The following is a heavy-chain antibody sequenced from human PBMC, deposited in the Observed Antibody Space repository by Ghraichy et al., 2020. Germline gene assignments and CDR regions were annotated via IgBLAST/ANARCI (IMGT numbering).Heavy chain of an antibody. CDR2: ISAYNGNT. CDR1: GYTFTSYG. Sequence: VKVSCKASGYTFTSYGISWVRQAPVQGLEWMGWISAYNGNTNYAQNLKGRVTMTTDTSTSTAYMELRSLRSDDTAVYYCARASSSYDFWSGYPYPDAFDIWGQGTMVTVSS. D-gene: IGHD3-3*01. J-gene: IGHJ3*02. CDR3: ARASSSYDFWSGYPYPDAFDI. V-gene: IGHV1-18*01.